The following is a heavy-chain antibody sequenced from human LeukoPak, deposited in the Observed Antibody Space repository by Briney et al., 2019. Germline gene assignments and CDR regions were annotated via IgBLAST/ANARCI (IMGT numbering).Heavy chain of an antibody. J-gene: IGHJ4*02. D-gene: IGHD6-13*01. CDR3: ARVTYTSTWYEDF. CDR2: INPNSGDT. Sequence: ASVKVSCKASGYTFSGYYIHWVRQAPGQGLEWMGWINPNSGDTNSAQKFQGRVTMTRDTSISTAYLELSSLRSDDTAVYYCARVTYTSTWYEDFWGQGTLVTVSS. CDR1: GYTFSGYY. V-gene: IGHV1-2*02.